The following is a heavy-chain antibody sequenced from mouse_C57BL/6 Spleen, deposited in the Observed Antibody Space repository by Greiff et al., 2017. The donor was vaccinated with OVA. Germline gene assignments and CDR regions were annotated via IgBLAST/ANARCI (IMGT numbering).Heavy chain of an antibody. CDR1: GSTFTDYN. CDR2: INPNNGGT. J-gene: IGHJ1*03. CDR3: ARRYGSYWYFDV. V-gene: IGHV1-18*01. Sequence: VHVKQSGPELVKPGASVKIPCKASGSTFTDYNMAWVKQSHGKSLEWIGDINPNNGGTLYNQKFKGKATLTVDKSSSTAYMELRSLTSEDTAVYDCARRYGSYWYFDVGGTGTTVTVAS. D-gene: IGHD2-2*01.